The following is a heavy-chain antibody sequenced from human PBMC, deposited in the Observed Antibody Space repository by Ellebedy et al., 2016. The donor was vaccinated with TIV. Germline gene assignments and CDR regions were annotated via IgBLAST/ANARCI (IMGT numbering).Heavy chain of an antibody. J-gene: IGHJ4*02. CDR2: IIPIFDTT. CDR3: ARGVPSSGWPGVDY. Sequence: ASVKVSCKASGGTSSNSGITWVRQAPGQGLEWMGGIIPIFDTTNYAQKFQGRVTITADESTSTAYMELSSLRSEDTAVYYCARGVPSSGWPGVDYWGQGTLVTVSS. V-gene: IGHV1-69*13. CDR1: GGTSSNSG. D-gene: IGHD6-19*01.